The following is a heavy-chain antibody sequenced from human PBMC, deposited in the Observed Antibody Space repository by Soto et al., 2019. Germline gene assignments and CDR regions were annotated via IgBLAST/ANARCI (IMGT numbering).Heavy chain of an antibody. D-gene: IGHD2-2*01. CDR3: VSSRAAIYGDAFDV. CDR2: IYDSGNT. CDR1: GDSISSYF. J-gene: IGHJ3*01. Sequence: VQLQESGPGLVKPSETLSLTCSVSGDSISSYFRNWIRQPPGKGLEWIGCIYDSGNTDYNPSLKSRVTMSLSTYKNQFSLNLSSVTAADTAVYYCVSSRAAIYGDAFDVWGQGTMVTVSS. V-gene: IGHV4-59*03.